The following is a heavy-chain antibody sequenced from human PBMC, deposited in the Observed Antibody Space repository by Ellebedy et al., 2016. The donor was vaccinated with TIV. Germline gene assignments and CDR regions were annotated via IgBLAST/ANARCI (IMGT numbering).Heavy chain of an antibody. CDR3: AKCKGLLWFGARVGSDY. V-gene: IGHV3-30-3*02. CDR1: GFTFSSYA. J-gene: IGHJ4*02. D-gene: IGHD3-10*01. CDR2: ISYDGSNK. Sequence: GESLKISCAASGFTFSSYAMHWVRQAPGKGLEWVAVISYDGSNKYYADSVKGRFTISRDNAKNSLYLQMNSLRAEDTALYYCAKCKGLLWFGARVGSDYWGQGTLVTVSS.